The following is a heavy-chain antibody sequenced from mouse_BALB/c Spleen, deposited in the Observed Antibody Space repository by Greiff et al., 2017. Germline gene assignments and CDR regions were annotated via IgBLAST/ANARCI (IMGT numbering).Heavy chain of an antibody. D-gene: IGHD2-1*01. Sequence: QVQLKESGPGLVQPSQSLSITCTVSGFSLTSYGVHWVRQSPGKGLEWLGVIWSGGSTDYNAAFISRLSISKDNSKSQVFFKMNSLQANDTAIYYCARNWDGNYPWFAYWGQGTLVTVSA. CDR2: IWSGGST. CDR3: ARNWDGNYPWFAY. V-gene: IGHV2-2*02. J-gene: IGHJ3*01. CDR1: GFSLTSYG.